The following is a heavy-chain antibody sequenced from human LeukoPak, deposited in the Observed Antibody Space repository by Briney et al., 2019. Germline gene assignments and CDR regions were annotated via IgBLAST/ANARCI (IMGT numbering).Heavy chain of an antibody. CDR1: GFTFSSYA. Sequence: GSLRLSCAASGFTFSSYAMHWVRQAPGKGLEWVAVISYDGSNKYYADSVKGRFTISRDNSKNTLYLQMNSLRAEDTAVYYCASLAGFDYWGQGTLVTVSS. CDR3: ASLAGFDY. J-gene: IGHJ4*02. V-gene: IGHV3-30-3*01. CDR2: ISYDGSNK.